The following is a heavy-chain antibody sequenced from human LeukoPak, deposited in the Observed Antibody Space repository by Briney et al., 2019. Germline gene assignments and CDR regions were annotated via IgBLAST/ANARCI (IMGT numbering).Heavy chain of an antibody. D-gene: IGHD3-3*01. CDR3: ARHGTKWRFLEWLWHGWFDP. CDR1: GGSISSYY. Sequence: SETLSLTCTVSGGSISSYYWSWIRQPPGKGLEWIGYIYYSGSTNYNPSLKSRVTISVDTSKNQFSLKLSSVTAADTAVYYCARHGTKWRFLEWLWHGWFDPWGQGTLVTVSS. V-gene: IGHV4-59*08. J-gene: IGHJ5*02. CDR2: IYYSGST.